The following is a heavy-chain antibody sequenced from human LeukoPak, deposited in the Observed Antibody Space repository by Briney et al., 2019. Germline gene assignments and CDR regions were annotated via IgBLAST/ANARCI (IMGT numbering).Heavy chain of an antibody. CDR3: ARDRSTYSSSWYLDY. CDR2: ISADGSGT. J-gene: IGHJ4*02. D-gene: IGHD6-13*01. CDR1: GFGFDEYA. V-gene: IGHV3-43*02. Sequence: PGGSLRLSCAASGFGFDEYAMHWVRQAPGKGLEWVSVISADGSGTYYADSVKGRFTISRDNAKNSLYLQMNSLRDEDTAIYYCARDRSTYSSSWYLDYWGQGTLVTVSS.